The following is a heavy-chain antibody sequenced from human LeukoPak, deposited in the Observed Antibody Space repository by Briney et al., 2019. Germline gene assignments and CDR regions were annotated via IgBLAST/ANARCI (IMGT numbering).Heavy chain of an antibody. D-gene: IGHD1-1*01. J-gene: IGHJ6*03. CDR1: GGSFSGYY. V-gene: IGHV4-59*01. Sequence: SETLSLTCAVYGGSFSGYYWSWIRQPPGRGLEWIGYVFDSGSTYYNPSLKSRVTISVDTSTKQFSLRLSSVTAADTAVYYCARLYQQSKWKYYYYYMDVWGKGTAVTVSS. CDR2: VFDSGST. CDR3: ARLYQQSKWKYYYYYMDV.